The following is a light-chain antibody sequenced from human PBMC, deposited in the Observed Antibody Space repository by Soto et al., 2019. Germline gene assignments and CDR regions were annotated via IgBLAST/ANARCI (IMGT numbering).Light chain of an antibody. CDR1: QSVGTR. Sequence: IVLTQSPYTLCFAPVDRGTLSCRASQSVGTRLAWYQHKTGQAPSLLMSGASSRATGIPDRFSGSGSETDFTLTISRLEPEDFALYYCQHYQVGQPIAFGRGTRLEI. CDR3: QHYQVGQPIA. CDR2: GAS. J-gene: IGKJ5*01. V-gene: IGKV3-20*01.